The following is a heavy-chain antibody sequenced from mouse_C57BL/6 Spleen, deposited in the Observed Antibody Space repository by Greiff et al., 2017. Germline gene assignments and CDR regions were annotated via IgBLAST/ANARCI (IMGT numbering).Heavy chain of an antibody. CDR3: ARRAYYSNSYAMDY. V-gene: IGHV5-17*01. D-gene: IGHD2-5*01. J-gene: IGHJ4*01. Sequence: DVKLQESGGGLVKPGGSLKLSCAASGFTFSDYGMHWVRQAPEKGLEWVAYISSGSSTIYYADTVKGRFTISRDNAKNTLFLQMTSLRSEDTAMYYCARRAYYSNSYAMDYWGLGTSDTVSS. CDR2: ISSGSSTI. CDR1: GFTFSDYG.